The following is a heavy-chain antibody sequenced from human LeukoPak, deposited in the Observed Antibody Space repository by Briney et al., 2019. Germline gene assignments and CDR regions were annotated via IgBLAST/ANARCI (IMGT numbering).Heavy chain of an antibody. CDR2: ISTTGTTT. V-gene: IGHV3-48*03. CDR3: ASIYSNYDY. CDR1: GFTFSRYE. D-gene: IGHD4-11*01. Sequence: GGSLRLSCAASGFTFSRYEMNWVRQAPGKGLEWVSWISTTGTTTYYADSVKGRFTISRDNSKNTLYLQMNSLRAEDTAVYYCASIYSNYDYWGQGTLVTVSS. J-gene: IGHJ4*02.